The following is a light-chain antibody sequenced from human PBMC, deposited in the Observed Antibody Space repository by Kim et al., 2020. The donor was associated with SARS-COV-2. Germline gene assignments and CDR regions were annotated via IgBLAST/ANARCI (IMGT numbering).Light chain of an antibody. V-gene: IGKV3-20*01. J-gene: IGKJ2*01. CDR2: GAS. Sequence: EIVLTQSPCTLSLSPGERATLSCRASQSVNNNYLAWYQQKPGQAPRLLIYGASTRATGTPDTFSGSGSVTDFTLTISRLESEDFAVYYCHQYGYSPYTFGQGTKLEI. CDR3: HQYGYSPYT. CDR1: QSVNNNY.